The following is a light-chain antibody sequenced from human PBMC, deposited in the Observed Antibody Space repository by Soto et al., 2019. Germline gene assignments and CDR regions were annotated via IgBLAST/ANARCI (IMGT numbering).Light chain of an antibody. Sequence: QSALTQPASVSGSPGQSITISCTGTSSDVGAYNYVSWYQQHPDKAPKLMIFEVSDRPSGVSNRFSGSNSGNTASLTISGLQAVDEADYFCSSYTSNSTLVFGGGTKVTVL. J-gene: IGLJ3*02. CDR2: EVS. CDR1: SSDVGAYNY. V-gene: IGLV2-14*01. CDR3: SSYTSNSTLV.